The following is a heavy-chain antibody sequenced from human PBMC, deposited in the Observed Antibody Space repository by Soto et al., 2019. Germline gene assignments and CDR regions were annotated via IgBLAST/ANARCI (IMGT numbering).Heavy chain of an antibody. CDR3: ATQEVGGSYVYTFDP. CDR1: GGSISSSNYY. CDR2: IYYSGST. V-gene: IGHV4-39*01. D-gene: IGHD1-26*01. Sequence: PSGTLALTCTVSGGSISSSNYYWGWIRQPPGKGLEWIGSIYYSGSTYYNPSLKSRVTISVDTSKNQFSLKLSSVTAADTAVYYCATQEVGGSYVYTFDPWGQGTLVTVSS. J-gene: IGHJ5*02.